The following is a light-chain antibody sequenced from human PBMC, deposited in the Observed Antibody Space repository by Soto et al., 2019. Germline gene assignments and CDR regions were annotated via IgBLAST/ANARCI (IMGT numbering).Light chain of an antibody. J-gene: IGKJ1*01. CDR3: QKYYDAPQT. V-gene: IGKV4-1*01. CDR1: QSVLYSSNNKNY. Sequence: DIVMTQSPDSLAVSLGERATINCKSSQSVLYSSNNKNYLAWYQQKPRQPPKLLIYWASTRESGVPDRFSGSGSGTDVTLTISSLQAEDVAVYYCQKYYDAPQTFGHGTKVEIK. CDR2: WAS.